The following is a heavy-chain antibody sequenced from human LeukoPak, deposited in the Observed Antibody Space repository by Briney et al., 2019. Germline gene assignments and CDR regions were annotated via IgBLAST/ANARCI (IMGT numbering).Heavy chain of an antibody. J-gene: IGHJ3*02. CDR3: ARVRVGYDFWTGEDAFDI. V-gene: IGHV1-8*01. Sequence: ASVKVSCKASGYTFASYDINGVREATGQGLEWRGWMNPNSGNTGYAQKFQGRVTMTRNTSISTAYMELSSRRSEDRAVYYCARVRVGYDFWTGEDAFDIWGQGTMVTVSS. D-gene: IGHD3-3*01. CDR2: MNPNSGNT. CDR1: GYTFASYD.